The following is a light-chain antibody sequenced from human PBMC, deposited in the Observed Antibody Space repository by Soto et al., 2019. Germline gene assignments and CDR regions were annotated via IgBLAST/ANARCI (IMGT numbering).Light chain of an antibody. V-gene: IGKV1-39*01. Sequence: DIHMTQSPSSLSASVGHMVTITCRASQGISTYLNWYQKKPGKAPKLLIYAASSLQSGVPSRLSGSGYETDLTITISSMQHEDFATYSCQQSYSNTWTFGQGTKVDIK. CDR2: AAS. J-gene: IGKJ1*01. CDR3: QQSYSNTWT. CDR1: QGISTY.